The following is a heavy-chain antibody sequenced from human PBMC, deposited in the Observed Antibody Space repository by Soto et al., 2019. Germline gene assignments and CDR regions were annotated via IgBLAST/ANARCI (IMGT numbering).Heavy chain of an antibody. D-gene: IGHD2-2*01. CDR2: IRSKAYGETT. V-gene: IGHV3-49*03. Sequence: RLSWRGSGVTFGDYAVSWSRQAPGKGLEWVGVIRSKAYGETTDYAASVKGRFTILRDDSKSIAYLQLNSLQSEDTGVYYCTRYTYTSRYSYFGMDVWGQGTTVTV. CDR1: GVTFGDYA. CDR3: TRYTYTSRYSYFGMDV. J-gene: IGHJ6*02.